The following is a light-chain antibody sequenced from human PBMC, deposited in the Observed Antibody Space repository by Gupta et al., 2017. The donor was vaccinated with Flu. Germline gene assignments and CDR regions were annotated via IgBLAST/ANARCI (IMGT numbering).Light chain of an antibody. V-gene: IGKV1-6*01. CDR2: AGS. CDR3: LQDYSYPRT. CDR1: QASRND. J-gene: IGKJ1*01. Sequence: GDRVTITCRASQASRNDLGWYQQKPGKAPKLLIYAGSSLQPGVPSRFRGSASGTDFTLSISSLQPEDFATYFCLQDYSYPRTFGQGTKVDLK.